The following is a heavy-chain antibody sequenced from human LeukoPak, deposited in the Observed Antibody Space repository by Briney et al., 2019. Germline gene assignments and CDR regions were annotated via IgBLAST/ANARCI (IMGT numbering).Heavy chain of an antibody. CDR3: AGDYYDSSGYAFDI. CDR2: IYHSGST. V-gene: IGHV4-38-2*02. Sequence: PSETLSLTCTVSGYSISSGYYWGWIRQPPGKGLEWIGSIYHSGSTYYNPSLKSRVTISVDTSKNQFSLKLSSVTAADTAVYYCAGDYYDSSGYAFDIWGQGTMVTVSS. D-gene: IGHD3-22*01. CDR1: GYSISSGYY. J-gene: IGHJ3*02.